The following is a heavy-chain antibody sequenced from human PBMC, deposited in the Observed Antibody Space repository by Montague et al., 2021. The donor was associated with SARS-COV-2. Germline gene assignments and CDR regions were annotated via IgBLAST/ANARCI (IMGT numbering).Heavy chain of an antibody. J-gene: IGHJ4*02. CDR2: IYHTGST. Sequence: SETLSLTCAVSGDSISSSNWWSWVRQPPGKGLEWIGEIYHTGSTNHNPSLKSRVTISVDKSKNQFSLKLSSVTAADTAVYYCASRGAGWFGSNPERFDYWGQGTLVTVSS. CDR3: ASRGAGWFGSNPERFDY. D-gene: IGHD3-10*01. V-gene: IGHV4-4*02. CDR1: GDSISSSNW.